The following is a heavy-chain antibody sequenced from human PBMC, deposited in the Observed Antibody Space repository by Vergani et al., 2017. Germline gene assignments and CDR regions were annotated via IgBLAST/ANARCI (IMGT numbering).Heavy chain of an antibody. Sequence: EVQLVESGGGLVQPGRSLRLSCTASGFTFGDYAMSWVRQAPGTGLEWVGFIRSKAYGGTTEYAASVKGRFTISRYDSISIAYLQMNSLKTEDTAVYYCTRDVGYCSSTSCSLYYFHYWGEGTLVTVSS. CDR3: TRDVGYCSSTSCSLYYFHY. CDR2: IRSKAYGGTT. CDR1: GFTFGDYA. D-gene: IGHD2-2*01. J-gene: IGHJ4*02. V-gene: IGHV3-49*04.